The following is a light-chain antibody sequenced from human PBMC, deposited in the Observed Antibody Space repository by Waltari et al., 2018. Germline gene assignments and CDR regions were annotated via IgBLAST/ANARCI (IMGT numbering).Light chain of an antibody. CDR3: TPQTHDGVVV. Sequence: QSVLTQPASVSGSPGQSITISCTGIGSAIDDSDFVSWYQHHPGRAPQVIIYDVTNRPSGISDRFSASKSANTASLTISGLQPEDEGDYYCTPQTHDGVVVFGGGTQVTVL. J-gene: IGLJ3*02. CDR1: GSAIDDSDF. CDR2: DVT. V-gene: IGLV2-14*03.